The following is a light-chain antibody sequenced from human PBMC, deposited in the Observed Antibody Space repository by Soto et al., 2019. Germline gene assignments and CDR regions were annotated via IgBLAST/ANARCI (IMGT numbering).Light chain of an antibody. CDR3: QQRSNWPIT. J-gene: IGKJ5*01. V-gene: IGKV3-15*01. CDR2: GAS. Sequence: ELVMTQSPATLSVSPGERATLSCRASQSVNSNLAWYQQQPGQAPRLVIYGASTRATGIPARFSGSGSGTEFTITLSSLQSEDFSVYDCQQRSNWPITFGQGTRLEIK. CDR1: QSVNSN.